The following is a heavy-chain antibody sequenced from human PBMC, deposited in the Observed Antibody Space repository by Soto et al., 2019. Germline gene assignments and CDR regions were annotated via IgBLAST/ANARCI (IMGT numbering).Heavy chain of an antibody. CDR2: ISYDGSNK. CDR1: GFTSSSYG. V-gene: IGHV3-30*18. Sequence: GGSLRLSCAASGFTSSSYGMHWVRQAPGKGLEWVAVISYDGSNKYYADNVKGRFTISRDNSKNTLYLQMNSLRAEDTAVYFFAKDTAYDYIWGSYRENYFDYWGQGTLVTVSS. CDR3: AKDTAYDYIWGSYRENYFDY. D-gene: IGHD3-16*02. J-gene: IGHJ4*02.